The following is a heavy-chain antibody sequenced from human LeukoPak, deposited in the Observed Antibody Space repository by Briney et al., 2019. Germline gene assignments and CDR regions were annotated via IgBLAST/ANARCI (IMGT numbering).Heavy chain of an antibody. J-gene: IGHJ6*03. CDR2: MNPKSGDT. D-gene: IGHD3-9*01. CDR1: GYSFTNYD. Sequence: GASVKVSCKASGYSFTNYDINWVRQATGQGLEWMGWMNPKSGDTGYSQKFQGRVFITRDTSINTAYMELRSLRSDDTAVYYCARGPYYDILTGFYYYYMDVWGKGTTVTISS. V-gene: IGHV1-8*03. CDR3: ARGPYYDILTGFYYYYMDV.